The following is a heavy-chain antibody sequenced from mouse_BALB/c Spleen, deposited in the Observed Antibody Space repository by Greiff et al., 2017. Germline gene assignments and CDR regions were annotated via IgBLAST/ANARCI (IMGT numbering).Heavy chain of an antibody. CDR3: ARITTADYWYFDV. CDR1: GFTFSSYA. CDR2: ISSGGST. Sequence: DVMLVESGGGLVKPGGSLKLSCAASGFTFSSYAMSWVRQTPEKRLEWVASISSGGSTYYPDSVKGRFTISRDNARNILYLQMSSLRSEDTAMYYCARITTADYWYFDVWGAGTTVTVSS. J-gene: IGHJ1*01. V-gene: IGHV5-6-5*01. D-gene: IGHD1-2*01.